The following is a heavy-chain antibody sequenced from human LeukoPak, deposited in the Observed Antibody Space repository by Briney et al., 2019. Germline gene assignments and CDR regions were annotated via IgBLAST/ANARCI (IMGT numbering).Heavy chain of an antibody. D-gene: IGHD6-13*01. CDR3: ARAYSSSLYGMDV. J-gene: IGHJ6*02. CDR2: IYYSGST. Sequence: SETLSLTCTVSGGSISSYYWSWIRQPPGKGLEWIGYIYYSGSTNYNPSLKSRVTISVDTSKNQFSLKLSSVTAADTAVYYCARAYSSSLYGMDVWGQGTTVTVSS. V-gene: IGHV4-59*08. CDR1: GGSISSYY.